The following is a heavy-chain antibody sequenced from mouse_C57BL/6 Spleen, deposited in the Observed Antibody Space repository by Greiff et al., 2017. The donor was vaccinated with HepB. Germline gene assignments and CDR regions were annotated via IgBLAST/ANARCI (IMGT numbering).Heavy chain of an antibody. Sequence: EVQLQESGGGLVKPGGSLKLSCAASGFTFSSYAMSWVRQTPEKRLEWVATISDGGSYTYYPDNVKGRFTISRDNAKNNLYLQMSHLKSEDTAMYYCARDDRYYGSSYRYFDVWGTGTTVTVSS. D-gene: IGHD1-1*01. CDR1: GFTFSSYA. V-gene: IGHV5-4*01. J-gene: IGHJ1*03. CDR2: ISDGGSYT. CDR3: ARDDRYYGSSYRYFDV.